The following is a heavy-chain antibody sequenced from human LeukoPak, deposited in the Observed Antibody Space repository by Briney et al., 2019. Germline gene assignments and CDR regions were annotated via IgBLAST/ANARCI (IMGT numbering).Heavy chain of an antibody. V-gene: IGHV3-23*01. CDR1: GFTFSSCG. CDR3: PGRSYLATVDY. Sequence: PGGSLRLSCAVSGFTFSSCGMSWVRQAPGKGLEWVSAISGSGGSTYYADSVKGRFTISRDNSKNTLYLQMNSLRAADTAVYYCPGRSYLATVDYWGQGTLVTVSS. D-gene: IGHD3-16*02. J-gene: IGHJ4*02. CDR2: ISGSGGST.